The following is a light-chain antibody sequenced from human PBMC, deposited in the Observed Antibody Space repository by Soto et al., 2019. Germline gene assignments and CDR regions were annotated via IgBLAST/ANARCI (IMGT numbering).Light chain of an antibody. Sequence: QSVLAQPASVSGSPGQSITISCTGTSSGVGGYDYVSWYQQHPGKAPKLIIYEVRHRPSGVSNRFSGSKSGNTASLTISGLQAEDEADYFCSSYTGTSTLYAFGTGPQ. CDR2: EVR. V-gene: IGLV2-14*01. CDR1: SSGVGGYDY. CDR3: SSYTGTSTLYA. J-gene: IGLJ1*01.